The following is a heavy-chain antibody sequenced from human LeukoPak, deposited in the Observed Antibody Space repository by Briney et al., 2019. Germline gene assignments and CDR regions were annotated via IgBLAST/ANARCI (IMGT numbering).Heavy chain of an antibody. Sequence: GGSLRLSCAASGFTFDDYAMHWVRQAPGKGLEWVSGINWNSGSIGYADSVKGRFTISRDNAKNSLYLQMNSLRAEDTALYYCAKSSMIGTICGAWGQGTLVTVST. J-gene: IGHJ5*02. D-gene: IGHD3-3*01. CDR1: GFTFDDYA. V-gene: IGHV3-9*01. CDR3: AKSSMIGTICGA. CDR2: INWNSGSI.